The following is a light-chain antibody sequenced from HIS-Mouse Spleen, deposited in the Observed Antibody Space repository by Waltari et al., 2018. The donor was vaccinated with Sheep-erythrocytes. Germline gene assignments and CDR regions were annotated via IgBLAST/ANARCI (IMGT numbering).Light chain of an antibody. J-gene: IGLJ1*01. CDR2: EVS. CDR3: CSYAGSYNHV. Sequence: QSALTQPASVSGSPGQSITISCTGTSSDVGGYNYVSWYQQHPGKAPKLMIYEVSNRPSGVSNRFSGSKSGHTASLTISGLQAEDEADYYCCSYAGSYNHVFATGTKVTVL. CDR1: SSDVGGYNY. V-gene: IGLV2-14*01.